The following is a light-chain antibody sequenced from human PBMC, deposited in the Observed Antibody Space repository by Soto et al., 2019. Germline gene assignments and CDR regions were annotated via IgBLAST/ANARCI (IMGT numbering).Light chain of an antibody. CDR3: QQYGSSPLT. J-gene: IGKJ4*01. V-gene: IGKV3-20*01. CDR2: GAS. CDR1: QSVSSSY. Sequence: EIVLTQAPGTLSLSTGERATLSCRASQSVSSSYLAWYQQKPGQAPRLLIYGASSRATGIPDRFSGSGSGTDFTLTISRLEPEDFAVYYCQQYGSSPLTYGGGTKVYIK.